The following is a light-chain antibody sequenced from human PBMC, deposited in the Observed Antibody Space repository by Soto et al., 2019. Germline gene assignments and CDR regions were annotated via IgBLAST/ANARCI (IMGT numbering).Light chain of an antibody. CDR1: QSISSY. J-gene: IGKJ1*01. Sequence: DIQMSQSPSYLSVSVGDRVTITCRASQSISSYLNWYQQKPGKAPKLLIYPASSLQSGVPSRFSGSGSGTDFTLTISRLQPEDFATYYCQHYNSYSEAFGQGTKVDIK. CDR3: QHYNSYSEA. CDR2: PAS. V-gene: IGKV1-39*01.